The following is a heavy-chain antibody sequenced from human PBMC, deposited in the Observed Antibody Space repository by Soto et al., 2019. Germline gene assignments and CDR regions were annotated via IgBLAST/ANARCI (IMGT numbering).Heavy chain of an antibody. V-gene: IGHV1-69*01. CDR2: IIPIFGTA. CDR1: GGTFSSYA. CDR3: ASECPGAKDYYYGMDV. D-gene: IGHD1-26*01. J-gene: IGHJ6*02. Sequence: QVQLVQSGAEVKKPGSSVKVSCKASGGTFSSYAISWVRQAPGQGLEWMGGIIPIFGTANYAQKFQGRVTITADESTSTAYMELSSLRSEDTAVYYCASECPGAKDYYYGMDVWGQGTTVTVSS.